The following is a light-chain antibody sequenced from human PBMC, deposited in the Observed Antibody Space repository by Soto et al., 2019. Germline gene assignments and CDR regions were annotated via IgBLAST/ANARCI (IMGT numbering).Light chain of an antibody. V-gene: IGLV2-23*02. CDR2: EVS. Sequence: QSVLTQTASVSLPPGQSITISCSGTRSDVGGYNPVSLFQQSPGKVPKLIIYEVSKRPSGVSDRFSGSKTDDTASLTISGLQAEDEADYFCCSYAGYSTLVFGTGTKVTVL. J-gene: IGLJ1*01. CDR3: CSYAGYSTLV. CDR1: RSDVGGYNP.